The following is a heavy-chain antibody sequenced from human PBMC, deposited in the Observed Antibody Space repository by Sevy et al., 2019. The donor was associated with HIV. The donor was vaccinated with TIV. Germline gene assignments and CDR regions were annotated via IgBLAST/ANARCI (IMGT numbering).Heavy chain of an antibody. CDR3: ARGGVDYYGSGSAGSYYYYYYMDV. Sequence: SQTLSLTCAISGDSVSSNSAAWNWIRQSPSRGLEWLGRTYYRSKWYNDYAVSVKSRITINLDTSKHQFSLQLNSVTPEETAVYYCARGGVDYYGSGSAGSYYYYYYMDVWGKGTTVTSP. J-gene: IGHJ6*03. V-gene: IGHV6-1*01. CDR2: TYYRSKWYN. D-gene: IGHD3-10*01. CDR1: GDSVSSNSAA.